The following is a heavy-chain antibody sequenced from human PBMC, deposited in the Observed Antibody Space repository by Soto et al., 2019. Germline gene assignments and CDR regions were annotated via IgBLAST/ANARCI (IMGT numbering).Heavy chain of an antibody. Sequence: QVQLVESGGGVVQSGRSLRLSCAASGFTFSSYAMHWVRQAPGKGLEWVAVISYDGSNKYYADSVKGRFTISRDNSKNTLYLQMNSLRAEDTAVYYCASTIFDYWGQGTLVTVSS. CDR2: ISYDGSNK. V-gene: IGHV3-30-3*01. CDR3: ASTIFDY. J-gene: IGHJ4*02. D-gene: IGHD1-1*01. CDR1: GFTFSSYA.